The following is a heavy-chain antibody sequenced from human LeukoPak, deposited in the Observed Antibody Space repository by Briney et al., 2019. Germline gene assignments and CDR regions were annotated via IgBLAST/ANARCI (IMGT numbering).Heavy chain of an antibody. Sequence: GGSLRLSFAASGFTFSNYGMHWVRQAPGKGLEWVAVIWDDGSNEYYADSVKGRFTIFRDNRRNTLYLQKNSLRAEDTAVYSCARDHSGTQDYWGQGTLVTVSS. J-gene: IGHJ4*02. D-gene: IGHD1-1*01. CDR2: IWDDGSNE. CDR3: ARDHSGTQDY. V-gene: IGHV3-33*01. CDR1: GFTFSNYG.